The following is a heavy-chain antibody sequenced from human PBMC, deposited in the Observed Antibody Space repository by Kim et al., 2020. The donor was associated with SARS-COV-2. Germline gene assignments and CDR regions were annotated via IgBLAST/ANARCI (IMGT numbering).Heavy chain of an antibody. CDR3: ARDRAQLWLLGYYGMDV. J-gene: IGHJ6*02. Sequence: SQTLSLTCAISGDSVSSNSAAWNWIRQSPSRGLEWLGRTYYRSKWYNDYAVSVKSRITINPDTSKNQFSLQLNSVTPEDTAVYYCARDRAQLWLLGYYGMDVWGQGTTVTVSS. V-gene: IGHV6-1*01. CDR1: GDSVSSNSAA. CDR2: TYYRSKWYN. D-gene: IGHD5-18*01.